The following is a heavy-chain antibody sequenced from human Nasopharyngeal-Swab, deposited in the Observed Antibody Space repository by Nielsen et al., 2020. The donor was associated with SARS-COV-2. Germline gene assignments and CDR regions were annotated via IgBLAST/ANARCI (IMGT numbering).Heavy chain of an antibody. CDR3: ARHTTIFGVVIRPFDY. D-gene: IGHD3-3*01. Sequence: RQAPGKGLEWIGEINHSGSTNYNPPLKSRVTISVDTSKNQFSLKLSSVTAADTAVYYCARHTTIFGVVIRPFDYWGQGTLVTVSS. J-gene: IGHJ4*02. CDR2: INHSGST. V-gene: IGHV4-34*01.